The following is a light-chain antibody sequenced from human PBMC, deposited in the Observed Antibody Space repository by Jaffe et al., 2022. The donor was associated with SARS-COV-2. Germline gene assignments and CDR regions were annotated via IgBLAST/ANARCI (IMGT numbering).Light chain of an antibody. J-gene: IGKJ1*01. CDR1: QSVLYSSKNKSY. V-gene: IGKV4-1*01. CDR3: QQYYSTPPWT. Sequence: DIVMTQSPDSLAVSLGERATINCKSSQSVLYSSKNKSYLAWYQQKPGQPPKLLIYWASTRESGVPDRFSGSGSGTDFTLTISSLQAEDVAVYYCQQYYSTPPWTFGQGTKVEIK. CDR2: WAS.